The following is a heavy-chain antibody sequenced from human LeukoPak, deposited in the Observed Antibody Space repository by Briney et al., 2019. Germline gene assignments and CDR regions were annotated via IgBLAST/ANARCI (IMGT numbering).Heavy chain of an antibody. Sequence: GGSLRLSCAASGFTFSSYWMGWVRQAPGKGLEWVANINQDGSEKYYVDSVKGRFTISRDNVKNTLFLQMNSLGAEDTALYYCARGWNTTPRSGFDIWGLGTMVTVSS. J-gene: IGHJ3*02. CDR2: INQDGSEK. CDR1: GFTFSSYW. CDR3: ARGWNTTPRSGFDI. D-gene: IGHD1/OR15-1a*01. V-gene: IGHV3-7*01.